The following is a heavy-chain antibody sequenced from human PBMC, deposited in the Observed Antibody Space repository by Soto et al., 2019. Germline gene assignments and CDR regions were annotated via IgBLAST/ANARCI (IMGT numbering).Heavy chain of an antibody. Sequence: QVQLVESGGGVVQPGRSLRLSCEASGFTFRSYAMHWVRQAPGKGLEWVAAISYDGSNKYYADSVKGRFTISRDTSKNTLYLQMNSLGAEDTAVYYCARWHASDSSGYDYWGQGTLVTVSS. D-gene: IGHD3-22*01. V-gene: IGHV3-30-3*01. CDR2: ISYDGSNK. CDR3: ARWHASDSSGYDY. J-gene: IGHJ4*02. CDR1: GFTFRSYA.